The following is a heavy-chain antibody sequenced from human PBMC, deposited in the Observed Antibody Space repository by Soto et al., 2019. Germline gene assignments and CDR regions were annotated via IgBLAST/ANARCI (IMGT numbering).Heavy chain of an antibody. V-gene: IGHV3-30*03. CDR1: VFTVSSYG. Sequence: GGSLRLSCAASVFTVSSYGMHWVRQAPGKWLEWLAVISYDGSNKXXADSVKGRXTISRYNSESTXYLQRXSLRAEDTAVYYCAPWFGAFDYWGQGTLVTVSS. D-gene: IGHD3-10*01. CDR2: ISYDGSNK. J-gene: IGHJ4*02. CDR3: APWFGAFDY.